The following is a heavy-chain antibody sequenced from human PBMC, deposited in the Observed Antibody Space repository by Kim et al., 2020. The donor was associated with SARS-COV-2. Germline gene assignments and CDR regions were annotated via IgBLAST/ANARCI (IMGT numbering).Heavy chain of an antibody. J-gene: IGHJ4*02. V-gene: IGHV4-39*01. CDR3: ARHGWFGELTLDY. D-gene: IGHD3-10*01. Sequence: YNPSPKSRVTISVDTSKTQFSLKLSSVTAADTAVYYCARHGWFGELTLDYWGQGTLVTVSS.